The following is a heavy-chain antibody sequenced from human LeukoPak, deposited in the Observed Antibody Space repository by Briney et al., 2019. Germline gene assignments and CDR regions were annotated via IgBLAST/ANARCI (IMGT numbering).Heavy chain of an antibody. CDR1: GFTFSSYG. V-gene: IGHV3-30*02. J-gene: IGHJ4*02. Sequence: GSLRLSCAASGFTFSSYGMHWVRQAPGKGLEWVTFIRYDGSNKYYTDSVKARFTISRDNSKNTLYLRMNSLRAEDTAVYYCAKAAHYDFWSGYDYWGQGTVVTVSS. CDR3: AKAAHYDFWSGYDY. D-gene: IGHD3-3*01. CDR2: IRYDGSNK.